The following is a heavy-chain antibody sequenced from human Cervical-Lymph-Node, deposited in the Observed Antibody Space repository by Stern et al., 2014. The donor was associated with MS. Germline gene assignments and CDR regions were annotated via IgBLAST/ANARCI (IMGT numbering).Heavy chain of an antibody. Sequence: QDQLVQSGAEVKKPGASVKVSCKASGYTFTSYDINWVRQATGQGLEWMGWMNPNSGNTGYAQKFQGRVTMTRNTSISTDYMELRSLRSEDTAVYYCATYDYVWGSYRLDAFDIWGQGTMVTVSS. D-gene: IGHD3-16*02. CDR3: ATYDYVWGSYRLDAFDI. J-gene: IGHJ3*02. CDR1: GYTFTSYD. V-gene: IGHV1-8*01. CDR2: MNPNSGNT.